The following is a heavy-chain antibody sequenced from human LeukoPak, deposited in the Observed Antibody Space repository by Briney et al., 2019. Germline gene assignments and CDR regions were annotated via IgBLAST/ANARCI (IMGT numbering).Heavy chain of an antibody. CDR3: ARIGFTGSPVFDL. CDR2: ISTQNSYI. Sequence: GGSLRLSCAASGFAFSTYSMNWVRQAPGKGLEWVSSISTQNSYIHYGDSVKGRFTVSRDNAKDSLYLQMSSLRVDDTAVYYCARIGFTGSPVFDLWGQGTLVTVSS. CDR1: GFAFSTYS. D-gene: IGHD2-2*03. V-gene: IGHV3-21*01. J-gene: IGHJ4*02.